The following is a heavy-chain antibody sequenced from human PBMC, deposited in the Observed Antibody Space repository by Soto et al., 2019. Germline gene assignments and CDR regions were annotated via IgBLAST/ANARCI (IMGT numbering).Heavy chain of an antibody. V-gene: IGHV3-30*18. CDR1: GFIFSTYG. D-gene: IGHD4-17*01. CDR2: ISYDGNNK. Sequence: QVQLVESGGGVVQPGRSLRLSCAASGFIFSTYGMHWVRQAPGKGLEWLSVISYDGNNKYYADSVKGRFTISRDNSKYPLWLQMDSLRTEDTAVYYCAKDLLLTTITTVGDWGQGTLVTVSS. CDR3: AKDLLLTTITTVGD. J-gene: IGHJ4*02.